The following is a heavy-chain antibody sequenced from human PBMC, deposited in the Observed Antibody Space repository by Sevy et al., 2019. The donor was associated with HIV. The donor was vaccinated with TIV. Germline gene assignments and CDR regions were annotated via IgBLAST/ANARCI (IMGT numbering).Heavy chain of an antibody. V-gene: IGHV3-21*01. J-gene: IGHJ4*02. D-gene: IGHD3-10*01. CDR2: ISSGSNYI. Sequence: GGSLRLSCAASGFTFNKYNMIWVRQAPGKWLEWVSFISSGSNYIYYADSVRGRFTTSRDNAKNSLYLQMNTLRAEDTAVYYCAREGSGRYWGQGTLVTVSS. CDR1: GFTFNKYN. CDR3: AREGSGRY.